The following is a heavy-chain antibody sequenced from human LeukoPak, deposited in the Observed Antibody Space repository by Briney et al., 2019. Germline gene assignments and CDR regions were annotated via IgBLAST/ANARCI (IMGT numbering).Heavy chain of an antibody. CDR3: ARASIFIAVAGTFYYYMDV. Sequence: SETLSLTCTVSGGSISSYYWSWIRQPAGKGLEWIGRIYTSGSINYNPSLKSRVTMSVDTSKNQFSLKLSSVTAADTAVYYCARASIFIAVAGTFYYYMDVWGKGTTVTVS. CDR1: GGSISSYY. V-gene: IGHV4-4*07. D-gene: IGHD6-19*01. J-gene: IGHJ6*03. CDR2: IYTSGSI.